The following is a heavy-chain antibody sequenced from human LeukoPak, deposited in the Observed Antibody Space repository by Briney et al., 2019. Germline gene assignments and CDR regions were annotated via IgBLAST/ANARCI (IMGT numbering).Heavy chain of an antibody. V-gene: IGHV3-33*01. CDR3: ASDRVFYGLDV. J-gene: IGHJ6*02. CDR2: IWYDGSNK. Sequence: AGGSLRLSCAASGFTFSSYGMHWVRQAPGKGLEWVAVIWYDGSNKYYADSVKGRFTISRDNARNTLYLQMNSLRPEDTAIYYCASDRVFYGLDVWGQGTTVTVSS. CDR1: GFTFSSYG.